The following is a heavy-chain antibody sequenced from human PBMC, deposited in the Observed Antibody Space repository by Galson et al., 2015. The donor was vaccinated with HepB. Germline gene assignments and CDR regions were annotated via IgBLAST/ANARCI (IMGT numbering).Heavy chain of an antibody. Sequence: SVKVSCKASGYTFTSYYMHWVRQAPGQGLEWMGIINPSGGSTSYAQKFQGRVTMTRDTSTSTVYMELSSLRSEDTAVYYCARPVGATPDGMDVWGQGTTVTVSS. CDR2: INPSGGST. CDR1: GYTFTSYY. CDR3: ARPVGATPDGMDV. D-gene: IGHD1-26*01. V-gene: IGHV1-46*01. J-gene: IGHJ6*02.